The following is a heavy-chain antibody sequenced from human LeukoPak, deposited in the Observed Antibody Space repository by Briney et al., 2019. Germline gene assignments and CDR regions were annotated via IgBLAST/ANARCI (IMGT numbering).Heavy chain of an antibody. J-gene: IGHJ4*02. CDR1: GFTFSSYS. V-gene: IGHV3-23*01. CDR2: ISGSGGST. D-gene: IGHD1-26*01. CDR3: TRDQSFGVWDPSGY. Sequence: GGSLRLSCAASGFTFSSYSMSWVRQAPGKGLEWVAAISGSGGSTYYADSVKGRFTISRDNSKNTLYLQMNSLRAEDTAVYYCTRDQSFGVWDPSGYWGQGTLVTVSS.